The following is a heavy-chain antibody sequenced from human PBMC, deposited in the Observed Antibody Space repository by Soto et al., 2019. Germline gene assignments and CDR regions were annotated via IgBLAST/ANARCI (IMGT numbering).Heavy chain of an antibody. CDR2: IYSGGST. CDR1: GFTVSSHY. CDR3: ARDYYGGSSRYFDL. D-gene: IGHD2-15*01. Sequence: EVQLVESGGGLVQPGGSLRLSCAASGFTVSSHYMSWVRQAPGKGLEWVSVIYSGGSTYYTDYVKGRFTISRDNSKNTRFLHMNRLRAEDTAVYYCARDYYGGSSRYFDLWGLGTLVTVSS. V-gene: IGHV3-66*01. J-gene: IGHJ2*01.